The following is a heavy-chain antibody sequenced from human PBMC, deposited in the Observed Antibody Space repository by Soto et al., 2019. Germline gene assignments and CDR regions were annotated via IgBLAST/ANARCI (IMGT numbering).Heavy chain of an antibody. V-gene: IGHV3-53*01. CDR2: IYSGGYT. Sequence: EVQLVESGGGLIQPGGSLRLSCAVSGFTVSNNYMSWVRQAPGKGLEGVSVIYSGGYTAYGDSVKGRFTISRDNSKNTLYFKMKSRGPDARAVFYWAPRPGGGGYWGQGTLVTVSS. D-gene: IGHD3-10*01. CDR1: GFTVSNNY. J-gene: IGHJ4*02. CDR3: APRPGGGGY.